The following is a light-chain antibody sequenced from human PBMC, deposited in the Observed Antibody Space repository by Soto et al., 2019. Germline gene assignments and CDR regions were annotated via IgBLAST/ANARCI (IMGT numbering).Light chain of an antibody. Sequence: DIQMTQSPSAMSASVGDRVTLTCRASQAISHYLAWFHQRPGKVPKRLIYGASTLERGVPSRFSGSGSGTEFTLTISSLQPEDFRTYYCLQHNTYPLSFGGGTKVE. J-gene: IGKJ4*01. CDR1: QAISHY. CDR2: GAS. V-gene: IGKV1-17*03. CDR3: LQHNTYPLS.